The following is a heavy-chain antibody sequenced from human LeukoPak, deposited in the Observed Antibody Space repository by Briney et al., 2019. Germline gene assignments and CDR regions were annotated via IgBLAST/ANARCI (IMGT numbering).Heavy chain of an antibody. CDR2: IYPGDSDT. D-gene: IGHD1-26*01. J-gene: IGHJ5*02. CDR1: GYSFTSYW. V-gene: IGHV5-51*01. CDR3: ARLGGSYYVPFNWFDP. Sequence: GESLKISCKGSGYSFTSYWIGWVRQMPGKGLEWMGIIYPGDSDTRYSPSFQGQVTISADKSISTAYLQWSSLKASDTAMYYCARLGGSYYVPFNWFDPWGQGTLVTASS.